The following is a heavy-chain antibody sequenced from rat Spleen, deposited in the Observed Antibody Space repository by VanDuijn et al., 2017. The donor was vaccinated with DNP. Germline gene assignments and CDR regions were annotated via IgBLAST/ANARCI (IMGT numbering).Heavy chain of an antibody. CDR2: INSAGST. J-gene: IGHJ2*01. CDR3: AVQLGVFDY. D-gene: IGHD5-1*01. Sequence: EVQLQESGPGLVKPSQSLSLTCSVTGYSITRNFRWSWIRKFPGNTLEWMGYINSAGSTDYNPSLKSRISITRDTSKNQFFLQVNSVTTEDTATYYCAVQLGVFDYWGQGVMVTVSS. V-gene: IGHV3-3*01. CDR1: GYSITRNFR.